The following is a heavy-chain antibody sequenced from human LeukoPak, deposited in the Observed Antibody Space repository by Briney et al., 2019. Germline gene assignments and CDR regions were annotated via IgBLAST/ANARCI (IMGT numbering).Heavy chain of an antibody. D-gene: IGHD6-19*01. V-gene: IGHV3-23*01. J-gene: IGHJ4*02. Sequence: PGGSLRLSCVASGFTFSSYAMSWVRQAPGKGLEWVSFVSGSGGSTYYADSVKGRFTISKDNSKNTLYLQMNSLRAEDTAVYYCARIRLAVAGNEFDYWGQGTLVTVSS. CDR1: GFTFSSYA. CDR2: VSGSGGST. CDR3: ARIRLAVAGNEFDY.